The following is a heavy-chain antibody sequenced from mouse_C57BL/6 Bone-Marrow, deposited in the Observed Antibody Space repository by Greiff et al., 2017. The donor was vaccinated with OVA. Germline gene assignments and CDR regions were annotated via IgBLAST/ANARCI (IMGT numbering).Heavy chain of an antibody. CDR3: ARYGSSYEWFAY. V-gene: IGHV1-19*01. J-gene: IGHJ3*01. CDR1: GYTFTDYY. D-gene: IGHD1-1*01. Sequence: EVQLQQSGPVLVKPGASVKMSCKASGYTFTDYYMNWVKQSHGKSLEWIGVINPYNGGTSYNQKFKGKATLTVDKSSSTAYMELNSLTSEDSAVYYCARYGSSYEWFAYWGQGTLVTVSA. CDR2: INPYNGGT.